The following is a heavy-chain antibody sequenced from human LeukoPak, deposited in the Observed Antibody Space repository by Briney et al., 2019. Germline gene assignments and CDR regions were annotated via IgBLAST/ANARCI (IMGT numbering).Heavy chain of an antibody. J-gene: IGHJ5*02. CDR1: GGTFSSYA. CDR2: IIPILSIA. CDR3: ARDMQNYSSTWYPGSWFDP. Sequence: SVKVSCKTSGGTFSSYAISWVGQAPGQGLEWMGRIIPILSIANYAQKFQGRVTITAAKSTSTAYMELSSLRSEDTAVYYCARDMQNYSSTWYPGSWFDPWGQGTLVTVSS. V-gene: IGHV1-69*04. D-gene: IGHD6-13*01.